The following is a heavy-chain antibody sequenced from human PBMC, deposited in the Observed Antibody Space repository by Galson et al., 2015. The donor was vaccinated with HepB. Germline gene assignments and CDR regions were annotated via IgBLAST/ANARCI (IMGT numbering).Heavy chain of an antibody. D-gene: IGHD1-14*01. Sequence: SLRLSCAASGFTFSSYGMHWVRQAPGKGLEWVAVIWYDGSNKYYRGSVKGRFTISRDISKNTLYLVMNSLRAEDTAVYYCVRDEGAGRNQPYYYGMDVWGLGTTVTVSS. CDR3: VRDEGAGRNQPYYYGMDV. J-gene: IGHJ6*02. CDR1: GFTFSSYG. CDR2: IWYDGSNK. V-gene: IGHV3-33*01.